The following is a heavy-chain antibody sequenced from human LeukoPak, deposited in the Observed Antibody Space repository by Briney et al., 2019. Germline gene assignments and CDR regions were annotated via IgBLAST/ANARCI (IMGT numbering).Heavy chain of an antibody. CDR2: IYYSGST. CDR3: ARAPAGPPYYYMDV. Sequence: SETLSLTCTVSGGSISSYYWGWIRQPPGKGLEWIGSIYYSGSTYYNPSLKSRVTISVDTSKNQFSLKLTSVTAADTAVYHCARAPAGPPYYYMDVWGKGTTVSVSS. CDR1: GGSISSYY. J-gene: IGHJ6*03. V-gene: IGHV4-39*07.